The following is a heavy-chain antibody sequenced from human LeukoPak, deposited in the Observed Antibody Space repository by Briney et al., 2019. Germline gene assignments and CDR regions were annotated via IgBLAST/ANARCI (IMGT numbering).Heavy chain of an antibody. Sequence: GGSLRLSCAASGFTFSSYAMSWVRQAPGKGLEWVSATSGSGGSTYYADSVKGRFTISRDNSKNTLYLQMNSLRAEDTAVYYCAKVYSSGWYSGAFDIWGQGTMVTVSS. CDR3: AKVYSSGWYSGAFDI. CDR1: GFTFSSYA. J-gene: IGHJ3*02. D-gene: IGHD6-19*01. V-gene: IGHV3-23*01. CDR2: TSGSGGST.